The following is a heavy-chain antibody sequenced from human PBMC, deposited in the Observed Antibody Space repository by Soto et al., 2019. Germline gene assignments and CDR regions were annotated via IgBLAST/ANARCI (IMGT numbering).Heavy chain of an antibody. Sequence: QVQLQESGPGLVKPSQTLSLTCTVSGGSISSGGYYWSWIRQHPGKGLERIGYIYYSGSTYYNPSLKSRVTISVDTSKNQFSLKLSSVTAADTAVYYCARENYDILTGYSIWFDPWGQGTLVTVSS. CDR3: ARENYDILTGYSIWFDP. D-gene: IGHD3-9*01. CDR1: GGSISSGGYY. J-gene: IGHJ5*02. CDR2: IYYSGST. V-gene: IGHV4-31*03.